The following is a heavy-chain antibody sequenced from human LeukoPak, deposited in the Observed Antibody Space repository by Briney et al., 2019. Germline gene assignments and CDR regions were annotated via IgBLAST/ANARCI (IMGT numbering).Heavy chain of an antibody. CDR2: FDPEDGET. D-gene: IGHD2-2*02. CDR1: GYTLTELS. V-gene: IGHV1-24*01. Sequence: GASVKVSCKVSGYTLTELSMHWVRQAPGKGLEWVGGFDPEDGETIYAQKFQGRVTMTEDTSTDTAYMELSSLRSEDTAVYYCARGGRHCSSTSCYKWGFDYWGQGTLVTVSS. J-gene: IGHJ4*02. CDR3: ARGGRHCSSTSCYKWGFDY.